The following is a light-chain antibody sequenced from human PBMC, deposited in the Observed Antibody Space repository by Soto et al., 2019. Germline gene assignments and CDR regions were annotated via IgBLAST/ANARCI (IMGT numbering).Light chain of an antibody. J-gene: IGKJ5*01. Sequence: AIRMTQSPSSLSASTGDRVTITCRASQGISGYLAWYQQKPGKAPKLLIYAASTLQSGVPSRFSGSGSGTDFTLTISCLQSEDFATYYCPQYYSYPFAFGQGTRLEIK. CDR1: QGISGY. V-gene: IGKV1-8*01. CDR2: AAS. CDR3: PQYYSYPFA.